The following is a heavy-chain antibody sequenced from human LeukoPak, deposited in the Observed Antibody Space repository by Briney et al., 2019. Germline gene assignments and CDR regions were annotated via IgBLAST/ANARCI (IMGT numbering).Heavy chain of an antibody. V-gene: IGHV1-18*01. D-gene: IGHD2-21*02. CDR1: GYTFSSYA. Sequence: ASVKVSCKASGYTFSSYAISWVRQAPGQGLEWMGWINAYNGNTNYAQNLQDRVTMTTDTSTSTVYMELSSLRSEDTAVYYCAREITRSYCGGDCYFLGAFDIWGQGTMVTVSS. J-gene: IGHJ3*02. CDR3: AREITRSYCGGDCYFLGAFDI. CDR2: INAYNGNT.